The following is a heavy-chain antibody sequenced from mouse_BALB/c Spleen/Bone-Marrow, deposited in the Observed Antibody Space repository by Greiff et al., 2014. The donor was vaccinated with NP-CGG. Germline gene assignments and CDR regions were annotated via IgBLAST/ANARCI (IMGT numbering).Heavy chain of an antibody. J-gene: IGHJ3*01. CDR2: INSNGGST. CDR1: GFTFSNYY. V-gene: IGHV5-6-2*01. Sequence: VQLKESGGDLVNLGGSLKLSCAASGFTFSNYYMSWVRQSPEKRLELVAAINSNGGSTYYPDTVKGRFTISRDNAKNTLYLHISSLKSEDTALYYCAGSAWFAYWGQGTLVTVSA. CDR3: AGSAWFAY.